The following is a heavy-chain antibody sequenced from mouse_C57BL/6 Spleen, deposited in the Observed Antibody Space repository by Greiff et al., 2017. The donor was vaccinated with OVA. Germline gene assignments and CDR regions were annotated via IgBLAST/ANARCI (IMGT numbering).Heavy chain of an antibody. J-gene: IGHJ4*01. CDR3: ARGDYGSSLHAMDY. CDR2: IDPSDSET. D-gene: IGHD1-1*01. V-gene: IGHV1-52*01. CDR1: GYTFTSYW. Sequence: VQLQQPVAELVRPGSSVKLSCKASGYTFTSYWMHWVKQRPIQGLEWIGNIDPSDSETHYNQKFKDKATLTVDKSSSTAYMQLSSLTSEDSAVYYCARGDYGSSLHAMDYWGQGTSVTVSS.